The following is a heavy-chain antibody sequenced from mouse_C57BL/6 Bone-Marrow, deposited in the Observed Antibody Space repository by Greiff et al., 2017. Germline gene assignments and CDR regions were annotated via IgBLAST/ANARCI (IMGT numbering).Heavy chain of an antibody. CDR2: ISNGGGST. J-gene: IGHJ3*01. CDR1: GFTFSDYY. V-gene: IGHV5-12*01. CDR3: ARPEVYGNYPFAY. Sequence: EVKLVESGGGLVQPGGSLKLSCAASGFTFSDYYMYWVHQTPEKRLEWVAYISNGGGSTYYPDTVKGRFTISRDNAKNTLYLQMSRLKSEDTAMYYCARPEVYGNYPFAYWGQGTLVTVSA. D-gene: IGHD2-1*01.